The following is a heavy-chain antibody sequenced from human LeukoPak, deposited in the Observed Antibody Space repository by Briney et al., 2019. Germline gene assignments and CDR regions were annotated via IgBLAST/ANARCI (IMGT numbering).Heavy chain of an antibody. CDR1: GYTFTSYY. D-gene: IGHD2-8*01. CDR2: INPSGGST. CDR3: ARERSRWSHFDY. J-gene: IGHJ4*02. Sequence: ASVEVSCKASGYTFTSYYIHWVRQAPGQGLEWMGIINPSGGSTSYAQNFQGRVTMTRDTSTSTVYMELSSLRSEDTAVYYCARERSRWSHFDYWGQGTLVTVSS. V-gene: IGHV1-46*01.